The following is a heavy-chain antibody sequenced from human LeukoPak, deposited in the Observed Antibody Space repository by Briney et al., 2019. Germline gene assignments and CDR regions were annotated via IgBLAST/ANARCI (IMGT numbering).Heavy chain of an antibody. J-gene: IGHJ5*02. CDR2: IKQDGSEK. V-gene: IGHV3-7*05. CDR1: GFTFSSYW. Sequence: GGSLRLSCAASGFTFSSYWMSWVRQAPGKGLEWVANIKQDGSEKYYVDSVKGRFTISRGNAKNSLYLQMNSLRAEDTAVYYCARDQYYYDSSGYYHWFDPWGQGTLVTVSS. CDR3: ARDQYYYDSSGYYHWFDP. D-gene: IGHD3-22*01.